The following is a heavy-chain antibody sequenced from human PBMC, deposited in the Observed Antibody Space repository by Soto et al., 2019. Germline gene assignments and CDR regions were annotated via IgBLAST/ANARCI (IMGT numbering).Heavy chain of an antibody. Sequence: QTLSLTCAISGDSVSSNSAAWNWIRQSPSRGLEWLGRTYYRSKWYNDYAVSVKSRITINPDTSKNQFSLQLNSVTPEDTAVYYCARDKRIAAAVYYYHYYGMDFWGQGTTVIVSS. CDR1: GDSVSSNSAA. CDR3: ARDKRIAAAVYYYHYYGMDF. D-gene: IGHD6-13*01. CDR2: TYYRSKWYN. V-gene: IGHV6-1*01. J-gene: IGHJ6*02.